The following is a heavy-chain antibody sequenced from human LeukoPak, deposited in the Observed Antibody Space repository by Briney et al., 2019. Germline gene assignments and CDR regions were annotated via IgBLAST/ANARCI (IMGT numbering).Heavy chain of an antibody. CDR2: INPNSGGT. CDR1: GYTFTGYY. V-gene: IGHV1-2*02. J-gene: IGHJ4*02. D-gene: IGHD3-16*01. CDR3: ARDFGGGYFDY. Sequence: ASVKVSCKASGYTFTGYYMHCGRQAPGQGREWMGWINPNSGGTNYAQKFQGRVTMTGDTSISTAYMELGSLRSDDTAVFYRARDFGGGYFDYWGQGTLVTVSS.